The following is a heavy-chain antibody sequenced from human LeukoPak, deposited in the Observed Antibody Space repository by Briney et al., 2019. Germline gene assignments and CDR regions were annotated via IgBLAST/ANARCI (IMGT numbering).Heavy chain of an antibody. J-gene: IGHJ6*03. CDR1: GHTFTGYY. Sequence: GASVKVSCKASGHTFTGYYMHWVRQAPGQGLEWMGWINANSGGTNYAQKFQGRVTMTRDTSISTAYMELSRLRSDDTAVYYCARDEKHIVVVPAAIRRHEVKYYYYYYMDVWGKGTTVTISS. CDR2: INANSGGT. CDR3: ARDEKHIVVVPAAIRRHEVKYYYYYYMDV. D-gene: IGHD2-2*01. V-gene: IGHV1-2*02.